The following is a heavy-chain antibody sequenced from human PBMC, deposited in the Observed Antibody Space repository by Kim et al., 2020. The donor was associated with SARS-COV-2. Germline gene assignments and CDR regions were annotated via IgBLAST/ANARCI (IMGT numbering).Heavy chain of an antibody. D-gene: IGHD1-26*01. V-gene: IGHV3-21*01. CDR3: ARERRATGWFDP. Sequence: CYADSVKGRFTISRDNAKNSLYLQMNSLRAEETAVYYCARERRATGWFDPWGQGTLVTVSS. J-gene: IGHJ5*02.